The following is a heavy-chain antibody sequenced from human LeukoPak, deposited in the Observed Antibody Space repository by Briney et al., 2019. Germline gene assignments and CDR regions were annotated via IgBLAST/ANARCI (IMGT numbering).Heavy chain of an antibody. CDR3: ARDRSSGGPYFDD. V-gene: IGHV3-48*03. CDR2: ISSSGSTI. CDR1: GFTFGSYE. Sequence: GGSLRLSCAASGFTFGSYEMNWVRQAPGKGLEWVSYISSSGSTIYYADSVKGRFTISRDNAKNSLYLQMNSLRAEDTAVYYCARDRSSGGPYFDDWGQGTLVTVSS. D-gene: IGHD6-19*01. J-gene: IGHJ4*02.